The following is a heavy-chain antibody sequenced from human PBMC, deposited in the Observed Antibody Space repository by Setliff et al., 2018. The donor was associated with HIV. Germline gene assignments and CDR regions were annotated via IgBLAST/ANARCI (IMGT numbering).Heavy chain of an antibody. Sequence: ASVKVSCKASGYTFTEYYIHWVRQAPGQGLEWMGWIYPNTGGTNYAQKFQGRVTMTSDTSISTAYMELSRLRSDDTALYYCARSTTADWGQGTMVTVSS. V-gene: IGHV1-2*02. J-gene: IGHJ4*02. CDR2: IYPNTGGT. D-gene: IGHD4-17*01. CDR1: GYTFTEYY. CDR3: ARSTTAD.